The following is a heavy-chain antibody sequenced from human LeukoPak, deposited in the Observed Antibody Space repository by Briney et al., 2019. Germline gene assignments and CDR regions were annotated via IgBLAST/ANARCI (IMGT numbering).Heavy chain of an antibody. CDR3: ARAMKGGNSLYYIDY. J-gene: IGHJ4*02. D-gene: IGHD2-21*02. CDR2: VDSAGDT. Sequence: GGSLRLSCAASGFTFRSYDMHWLRQAPGKGLEWVSAVDSAGDTYYPDSVKGRFTISRENAKNSLYLQMNSLRAGDTAVYYCARAMKGGNSLYYIDYWGQGTLVTVSS. CDR1: GFTFRSYD. V-gene: IGHV3-13*01.